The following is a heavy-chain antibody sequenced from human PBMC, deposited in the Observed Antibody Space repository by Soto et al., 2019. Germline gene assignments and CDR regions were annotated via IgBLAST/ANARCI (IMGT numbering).Heavy chain of an antibody. CDR1: GYSFTSYW. CDR2: IDPSDSYT. CDR3: ARQKRRDYYYGMDV. V-gene: IGHV5-10-1*01. J-gene: IGHJ6*02. Sequence: PGESLKISCXGSGYSFTSYWISWVRQMPGKGLAWMGRIDPSDSYTNYSPSFQGHVTISADKSISTAYLQWSSLKASDTAMYYCARQKRRDYYYGMDVWGQGTTVTVSS.